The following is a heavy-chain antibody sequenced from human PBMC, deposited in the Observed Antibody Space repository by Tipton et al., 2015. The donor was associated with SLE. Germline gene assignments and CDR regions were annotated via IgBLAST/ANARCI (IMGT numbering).Heavy chain of an antibody. Sequence: TLSLTCTVSGGSVSSGSYYWSWIRQPPGKGLEWIGYIYYSGSTNYNPSLKSRVTISVDTSKNQFSLKLSSVTAADTAVYYCARGNSSSWGRWFDPWGQGTLVTVSS. CDR3: ARGNSSSWGRWFDP. CDR2: IYYSGST. CDR1: GGSVSSGSYY. V-gene: IGHV4-61*01. D-gene: IGHD6-13*01. J-gene: IGHJ5*02.